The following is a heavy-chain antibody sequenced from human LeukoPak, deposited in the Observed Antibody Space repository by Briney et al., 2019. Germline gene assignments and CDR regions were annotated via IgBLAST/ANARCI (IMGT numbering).Heavy chain of an antibody. J-gene: IGHJ3*02. Sequence: SETLSLTCAVYGGSFSGHNWSWIRQPPGKRLEWIGEINQSGGANYNPSLGSRVSILVDTSKNQFSLKLSSMTAADTAVYFCSTIQRDHAFDIWGQGTMVTVSS. D-gene: IGHD6-25*01. CDR2: INQSGGA. CDR1: GGSFSGHN. CDR3: STIQRDHAFDI. V-gene: IGHV4-34*01.